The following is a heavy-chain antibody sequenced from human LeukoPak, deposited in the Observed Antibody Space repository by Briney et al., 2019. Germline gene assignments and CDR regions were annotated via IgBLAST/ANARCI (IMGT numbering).Heavy chain of an antibody. CDR1: GGSLSNNF. CDR3: ARFPASAEYRHYYHMDV. D-gene: IGHD6-25*01. J-gene: IGHJ6*03. Sequence: SETLSLTCTVSGGSLSNNFWTWLRQPPGKGLECIGFMYYSESASYNPSLNSRVTVSVDKSKNQISLKLTSVTAADTAVYYCARFPASAEYRHYYHMDVWGKGTTVTISS. V-gene: IGHV4-59*01. CDR2: MYYSESA.